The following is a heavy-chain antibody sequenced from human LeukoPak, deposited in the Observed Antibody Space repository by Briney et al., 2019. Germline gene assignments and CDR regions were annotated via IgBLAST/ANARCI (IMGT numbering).Heavy chain of an antibody. J-gene: IGHJ3*02. V-gene: IGHV1-69*13. CDR2: IIPIFGAA. D-gene: IGHD3-3*01. CDR3: ARAGVVPRAFDI. Sequence: SVKVSCKASGYTFSSYGISWVRQAPGQGLEWMGGIIPIFGAANYAQKFQGRVTITADESTSTAYMELSSLRSEDTAVYYCARAGVVPRAFDIWGQGTMVTVSS. CDR1: GYTFSSYG.